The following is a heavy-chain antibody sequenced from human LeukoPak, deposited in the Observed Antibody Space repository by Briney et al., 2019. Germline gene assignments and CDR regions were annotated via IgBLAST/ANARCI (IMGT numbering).Heavy chain of an antibody. CDR1: GFTFSSFS. J-gene: IGHJ6*04. V-gene: IGHV3-21*01. D-gene: IGHD3-10*02. Sequence: GGSLRLSREASGFTFSSFSMNWVRQAPGKGLEWISSISSGSTYIHYADSVKGRFTISRDNAKNSLYLQMNSLRAEDTAVYYCAELGITMIGGVWSKGTTVTISS. CDR3: AELGITMIGGV. CDR2: ISSGSTYI.